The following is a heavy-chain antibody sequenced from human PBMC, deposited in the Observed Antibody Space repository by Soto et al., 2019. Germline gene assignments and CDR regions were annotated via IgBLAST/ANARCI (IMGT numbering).Heavy chain of an antibody. D-gene: IGHD6-13*01. CDR3: ARDHVAAAGFSVNWFDP. V-gene: IGHV1-69*06. CDR2: IIPSGGST. Sequence: QVRLVQSGAEVKKPGSSVKVSCKASGGTFSSYAISWVRQAPGQGLEWMGGIIPSGGSTSYAQKFQGRVTMTRDTSTSTVYMELSSLRSEDTAVYYCARDHVAAAGFSVNWFDPWGQGTLVTVSS. CDR1: GGTFSSYA. J-gene: IGHJ5*02.